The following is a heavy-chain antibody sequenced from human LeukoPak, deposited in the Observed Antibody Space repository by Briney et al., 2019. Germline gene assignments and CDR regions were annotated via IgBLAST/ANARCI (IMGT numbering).Heavy chain of an antibody. Sequence: GGSLRLSCAASGFTVSSNYMSWVRQAPGKGLEWVSVIYSGGSTYYADSVKGRFTISRDNSKNTLYLQMNSLRAEDTAVYYCAREGYCRGGSCWRYFQHWGQGTLVTVSS. J-gene: IGHJ1*01. CDR3: AREGYCRGGSCWRYFQH. CDR1: GFTVSSNY. D-gene: IGHD2-15*01. V-gene: IGHV3-66*02. CDR2: IYSGGST.